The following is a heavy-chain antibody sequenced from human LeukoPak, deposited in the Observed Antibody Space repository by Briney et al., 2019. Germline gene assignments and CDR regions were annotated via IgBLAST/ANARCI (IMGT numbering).Heavy chain of an antibody. Sequence: GGSLRLSCAASGFTFSSYGMSWVRQAPGEGLEWVSAISYSGGSTYYADSVKGRFTISRDNSKNTLYLQMDRLRAEDTAVYYCAKRISSGWSYYFDYWGQGTLVTVSS. D-gene: IGHD6-19*01. CDR1: GFTFSSYG. J-gene: IGHJ4*02. CDR2: ISYSGGST. CDR3: AKRISSGWSYYFDY. V-gene: IGHV3-23*01.